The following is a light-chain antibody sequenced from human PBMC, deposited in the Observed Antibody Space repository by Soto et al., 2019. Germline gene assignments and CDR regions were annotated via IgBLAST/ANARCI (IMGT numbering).Light chain of an antibody. V-gene: IGLV2-14*01. CDR1: SGDIAPYNY. Sequence: QSVLTQPASVSGSPGQSITISCTGTSGDIAPYNYVSWYQQHPGKAPKLIIYEVSYRPSGISNRFSGSKSGNTASLTISGLQAEDEADYYCSSYTSSTNYVFGTGTKVTVL. CDR2: EVS. CDR3: SSYTSSTNYV. J-gene: IGLJ1*01.